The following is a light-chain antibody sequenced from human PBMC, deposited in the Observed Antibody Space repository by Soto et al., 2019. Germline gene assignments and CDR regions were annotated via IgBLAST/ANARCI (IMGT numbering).Light chain of an antibody. CDR2: GAS. CDR3: QHYGGSPIT. CDR1: QSITTR. Sequence: EIFLTQSPDTLSLSPGGRATLSCRASQSITTRLAWYQQKPGQPPRLLISGASVRASGVPVRITGSGSGTDFTLTISRLEPEDFAVYYCQHYGGSPITFGLVTRLESK. J-gene: IGKJ5*01. V-gene: IGKV3-20*01.